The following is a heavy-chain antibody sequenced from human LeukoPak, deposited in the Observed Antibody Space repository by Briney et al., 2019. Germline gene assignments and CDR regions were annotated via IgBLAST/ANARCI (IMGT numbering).Heavy chain of an antibody. CDR3: ARVAYYNYYYYIDV. CDR1: GGSISSGDYY. J-gene: IGHJ6*03. Sequence: PSQTLSLTCTVSGGSISSGDYYWSWIRQPPGKGLEWFVYIYYSGSTYYNPSLKSRVTISVDTSKNQFSLKLSSVTAADTAVYYCARVAYYNYYYYIDVWGKGTTVTVSS. V-gene: IGHV4-30-4*08. CDR2: IYYSGST.